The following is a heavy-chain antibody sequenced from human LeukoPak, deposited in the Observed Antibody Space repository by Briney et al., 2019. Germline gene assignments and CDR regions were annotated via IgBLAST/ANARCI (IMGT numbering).Heavy chain of an antibody. D-gene: IGHD2-15*01. CDR1: GGSISSYY. CDR3: ARDVAVADHYYDS. Sequence: PSETLSLTCTVSGGSISSYYWSWIRQPAGKGLEWIGRIYSSGSTKYNPSLKSRVTMSVDTSKTQVSLKVNSVTAADTAVYYCARDVAVADHYYDSWGQGTLVTVSS. V-gene: IGHV4-4*07. J-gene: IGHJ4*02. CDR2: IYSSGST.